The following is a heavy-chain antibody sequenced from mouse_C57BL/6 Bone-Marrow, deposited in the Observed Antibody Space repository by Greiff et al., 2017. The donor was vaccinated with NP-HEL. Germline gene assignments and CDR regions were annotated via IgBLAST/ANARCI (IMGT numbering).Heavy chain of an antibody. J-gene: IGHJ1*03. CDR2: ISSGGDYI. V-gene: IGHV5-9-1*02. CDR1: GFTFSSYA. D-gene: IGHD1-1*01. CDR3: TRDYGSSYHWYFDV. Sequence: EVQVVESGEGLVKPGGSLELSCAASGFTFSSYAMSWVRQTPEKRLEWVAYISSGGDYIYYADTVKGRFTISRDNARNTLYLQMSSLKSEDTAMYYCTRDYGSSYHWYFDVWGTGTTVTVSS.